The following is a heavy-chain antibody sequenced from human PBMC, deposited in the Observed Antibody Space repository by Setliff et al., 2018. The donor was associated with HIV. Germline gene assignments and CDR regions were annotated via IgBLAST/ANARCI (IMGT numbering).Heavy chain of an antibody. CDR1: GGSISSHY. CDR3: TRGRTDTAMAHDY. D-gene: IGHD5-18*01. V-gene: IGHV4-59*11. Sequence: SETLSLTCTVSGGSISSHYWSWIRQPPGKGLEWIGYIYYTGSTYYNPSLESRVTMSVDTSKNQFSLKLKFVTAADTAIYYCTRGRTDTAMAHDYWGQGTPVTVST. CDR2: IYYTGST. J-gene: IGHJ4*02.